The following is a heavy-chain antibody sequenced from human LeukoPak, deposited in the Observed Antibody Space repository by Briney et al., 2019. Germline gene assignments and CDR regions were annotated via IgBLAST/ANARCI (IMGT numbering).Heavy chain of an antibody. CDR3: ARGRSGTYFDS. D-gene: IGHD1-1*01. CDR2: ISTTDDT. V-gene: IGHV3-13*04. Sequence: PGGALRLSCAASGFTFSTYDRHWVRQARGKGLEWVSAISTTDDTYYPGSVKGRFTISRENAKSSLYLQMNSLRAEDTAVYYCARGRSGTYFDSWGQGTLVAVSS. J-gene: IGHJ4*02. CDR1: GFTFSTYD.